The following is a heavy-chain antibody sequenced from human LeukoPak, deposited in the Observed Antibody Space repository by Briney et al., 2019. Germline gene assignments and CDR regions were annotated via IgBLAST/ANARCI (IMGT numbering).Heavy chain of an antibody. CDR1: GGSFSGYY. CDR2: INHSGST. Sequence: SETLSLTCAVYGGSFSGYYWSWIRQPPGKGLEWIGEINHSGSTNYNPSLKSRVTISVDTSKNQLSLKLSSVTAADTAVYYCARGDYGDYHDAFEIWGQGTVVTVSS. CDR3: ARGDYGDYHDAFEI. J-gene: IGHJ3*02. D-gene: IGHD4-17*01. V-gene: IGHV4-34*01.